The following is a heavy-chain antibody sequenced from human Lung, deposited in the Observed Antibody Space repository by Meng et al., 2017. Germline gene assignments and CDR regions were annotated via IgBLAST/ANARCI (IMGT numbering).Heavy chain of an antibody. V-gene: IGHV3-7*01. D-gene: IGHD2/OR15-2a*01. CDR2: IKEDGSEK. CDR1: RFTFSRYW. CDR3: AREIIGAASAFDI. Sequence: GGSLRLSCAASRFTFSRYWMSWVSQAPGKGLKWVANIKEDGSEKNYVDSVKGRFTISRDNAKNLLFLQMNSLRAEDTAVYYCAREIIGAASAFDIWGQGTLVTVSS. J-gene: IGHJ3*02.